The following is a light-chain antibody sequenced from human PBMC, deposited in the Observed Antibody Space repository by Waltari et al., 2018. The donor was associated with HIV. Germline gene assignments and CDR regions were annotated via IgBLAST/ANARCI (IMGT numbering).Light chain of an antibody. J-gene: IGLJ3*02. CDR2: NDS. CDR3: QSADSSGSSWV. V-gene: IGLV3-25*03. Sequence: SYELTQPPSVSVSPGQTARITCSGDSLPKQYVYWYQQRTGRAPVLVIYNDSERPSAIPERFSGSRSGTTVTLTISGVQADDEADYYCQSADSSGSSWVFGGGTKLTV. CDR1: SLPKQY.